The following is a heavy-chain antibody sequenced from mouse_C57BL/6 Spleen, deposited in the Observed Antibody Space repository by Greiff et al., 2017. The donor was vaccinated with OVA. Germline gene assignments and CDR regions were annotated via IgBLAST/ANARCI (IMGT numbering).Heavy chain of an antibody. CDR1: GFTFSDYG. D-gene: IGHD2-4*01. CDR2: ISSGSSTI. Sequence: EVQLQESGGGLVKPGGSLKLSCAASGFTFSDYGMHWVRQAPEKGLEWVAYISSGSSTIYYADTVKGRFTISRDNAKNTLFLQMTSLRSEDTAMYYCARIYYDYWYFDVWGTGTTVTVSS. J-gene: IGHJ1*03. CDR3: ARIYYDYWYFDV. V-gene: IGHV5-17*01.